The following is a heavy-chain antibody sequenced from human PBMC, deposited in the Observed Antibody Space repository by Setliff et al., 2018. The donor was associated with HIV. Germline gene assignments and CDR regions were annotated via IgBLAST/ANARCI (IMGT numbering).Heavy chain of an antibody. CDR3: ARAELHYDILTQFKSVDV. J-gene: IGHJ6*03. CDR2: IYQSGST. V-gene: IGHV4-38-2*01. Sequence: PSETLSLTCAVSGYSISSGYYWGWIRQPPGKGLEWIGCIYQSGSTYYNVSLKSRVIISVDTSKNQFSLKLSAVTAADTAVCFCARAELHYDILTQFKSVDVWGKGTTVTVSS. CDR1: GYSISSGYY. D-gene: IGHD3-9*01.